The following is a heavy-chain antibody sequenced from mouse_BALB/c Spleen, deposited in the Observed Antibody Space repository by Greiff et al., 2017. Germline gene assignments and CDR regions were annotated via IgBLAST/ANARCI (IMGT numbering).Heavy chain of an antibody. CDR1: GFTFSNYW. D-gene: IGHD1-1*01. V-gene: IGHV6-6*02. J-gene: IGHJ4*01. CDR3: TRDYSSSSLYAMDY. CDR2: IRLKSNNYAT. Sequence: EVQGVESGGGLVQPGGSMKLSCVASGFTFSNYWMHWVRQSPEKGLEWVAEIRLKSNNYATHYAESVKGRLTISRDDSKSSVYLQMNNLRAEDTGIYYGTRDYSSSSLYAMDYWGQGTSVTVSS.